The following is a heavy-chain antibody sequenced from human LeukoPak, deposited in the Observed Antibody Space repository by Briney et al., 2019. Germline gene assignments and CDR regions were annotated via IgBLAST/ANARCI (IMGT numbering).Heavy chain of an antibody. CDR2: IYYSGST. CDR3: ARLPYCGGDCYSANYYYYYGMDV. Sequence: SETLSLTCTVSGGSISSYYWSWIRQPPGKGLEWIGYIYYSGSTNYNPSLKSRVTISVDTSKNQFSLKLSSVTAADTAVYYCARLPYCGGDCYSANYYYYYGMDVWGQGTTVTVSS. CDR1: GGSISSYY. D-gene: IGHD2-21*02. J-gene: IGHJ6*02. V-gene: IGHV4-59*01.